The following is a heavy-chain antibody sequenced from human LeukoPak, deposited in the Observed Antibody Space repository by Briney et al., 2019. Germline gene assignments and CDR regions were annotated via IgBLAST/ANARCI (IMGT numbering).Heavy chain of an antibody. D-gene: IGHD5-12*01. J-gene: IGHJ4*02. CDR1: GDSISTYY. CDR2: MYYSGST. V-gene: IGHV4-59*01. Sequence: SETLSLTCTVSGDSISTYYWSWIRQPPGKGLEWIGYMYYSGSTSYNPSLKSRVTISLDTPKNQFSLRLNCVTAADTAVYYCARGVAGYGPYDYWGQGTLVTVSS. CDR3: ARGVAGYGPYDY.